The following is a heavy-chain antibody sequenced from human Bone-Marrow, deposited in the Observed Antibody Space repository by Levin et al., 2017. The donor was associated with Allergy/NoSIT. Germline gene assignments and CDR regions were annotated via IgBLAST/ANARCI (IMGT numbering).Heavy chain of an antibody. V-gene: IGHV1-24*01. J-gene: IGHJ5*02. CDR2: FDPEDGET. CDR1: GYTLTELS. D-gene: IGHD4-11*01. Sequence: ASVKFSCKVSGYTLTELSMHWVRQAPGKGLEWMGGFDPEDGETIYAQKFQGRVTMTEDTSTDTAYMELSSLRSEDTAVYYCAKFVHTVTTNWFDPWGQGTLVTVSS. CDR3: AKFVHTVTTNWFDP.